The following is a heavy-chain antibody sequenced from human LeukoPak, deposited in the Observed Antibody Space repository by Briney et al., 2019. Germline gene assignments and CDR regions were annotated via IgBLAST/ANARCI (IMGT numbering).Heavy chain of an antibody. J-gene: IGHJ3*02. CDR1: GCTFSSYA. D-gene: IGHD3-22*01. V-gene: IGHV3-23*01. Sequence: GGSLRLSYAPSGCTFSSYAMSWVRHAPGKGLEWIAVISGGGSGTYYADSVRARFTISRDNSKNTVYLQMSSLRAEDTAIYYGPKAVGSSGYFSRDAFDIWGQGTMVTVCS. CDR2: ISGGGSGT. CDR3: PKAVGSSGYFSRDAFDI.